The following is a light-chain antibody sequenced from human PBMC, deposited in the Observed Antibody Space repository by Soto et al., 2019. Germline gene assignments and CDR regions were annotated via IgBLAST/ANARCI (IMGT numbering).Light chain of an antibody. CDR3: LQYGSPPRT. V-gene: IGKV3-20*01. CDR2: GAS. J-gene: IGKJ1*01. Sequence: EIVLTQSPGTLSLSPGERATLSCRASQSVSNNYLAWYQQKPGQAPRVLIYGASSRATGIPDRFSGSGSGTDFTLTISRLEPEDFAVYYCLQYGSPPRTFGQGTKVEIK. CDR1: QSVSNNY.